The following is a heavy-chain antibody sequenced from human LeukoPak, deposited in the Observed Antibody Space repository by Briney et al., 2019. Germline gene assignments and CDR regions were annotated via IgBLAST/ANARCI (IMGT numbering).Heavy chain of an antibody. CDR2: IYSGGST. CDR1: GFTVSSNY. CDR3: ARETPYSSSWQAYFDY. J-gene: IGHJ4*02. V-gene: IGHV3-53*01. Sequence: GGSLRLSCAASGFTVSSNYVSWVRQAPGKGLEWVSVIYSGGSTYYADSVKGRFTISRDNSKNTLYLQMNSLRAEDTAVYYCARETPYSSSWQAYFDYWGQGTLVTVSS. D-gene: IGHD6-13*01.